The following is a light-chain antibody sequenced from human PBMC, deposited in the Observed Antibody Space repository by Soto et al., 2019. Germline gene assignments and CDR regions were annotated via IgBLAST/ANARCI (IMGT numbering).Light chain of an antibody. Sequence: QYVLTQPPSASGTHGQRVTISCSGSSSNIGSNTVNWYQQLPGTAPKLLIYNNNQRPSGVPDRFSGSKSGTSASLAISGLQSEDEADYYCAAWDDSLNGLVFGTGTKLTVL. CDR3: AAWDDSLNGLV. V-gene: IGLV1-44*01. CDR2: NNN. CDR1: SSNIGSNT. J-gene: IGLJ1*01.